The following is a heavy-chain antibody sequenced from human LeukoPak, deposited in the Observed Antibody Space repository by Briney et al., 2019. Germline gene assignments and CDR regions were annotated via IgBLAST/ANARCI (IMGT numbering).Heavy chain of an antibody. Sequence: PGGSLRLSCAASGFTFSNYWMNWVRQAPGKGLEWVANIKQDRSEKYYVDSVKGRFTISRDNGKNSLYLQMNSLRAEDTAVYYCARVEWRGGDCYSCGYFDLWGRGTLVTVSS. CDR2: IKQDRSEK. CDR3: ARVEWRGGDCYSCGYFDL. J-gene: IGHJ2*01. V-gene: IGHV3-7*01. CDR1: GFTFSNYW. D-gene: IGHD2-21*02.